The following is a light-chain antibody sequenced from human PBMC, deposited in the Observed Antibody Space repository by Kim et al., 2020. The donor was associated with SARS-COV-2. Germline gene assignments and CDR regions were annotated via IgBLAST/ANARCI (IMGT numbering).Light chain of an antibody. J-gene: IGKJ1*01. CDR2: WAY. CDR3: QQYYSAPPT. Sequence: ATMNCKVRLSVLNNAKNENYLAWYQQKRGQPPNLLNSWAYTRESGVPDRVSGSVSGTDFTLTNSSLQAEDVALYYCQQYYSAPPTFGQGTKVDIK. V-gene: IGKV4-1*01. CDR1: LSVLNNAKNENY.